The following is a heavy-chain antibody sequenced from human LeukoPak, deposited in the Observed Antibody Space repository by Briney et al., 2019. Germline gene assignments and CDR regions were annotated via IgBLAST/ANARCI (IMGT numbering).Heavy chain of an antibody. Sequence: KSSETLSLTCTVSGGSISSYYWSWIRQPPGKGLEWIGYIYYSGSTNYNPSLKSRVTISVDTSKNQFSLKLSSVTAADTAVYYCARTRAVAGLLFDYWGQGTLVTVSS. J-gene: IGHJ4*02. V-gene: IGHV4-59*01. CDR2: IYYSGST. CDR3: ARTRAVAGLLFDY. CDR1: GGSISSYY. D-gene: IGHD6-19*01.